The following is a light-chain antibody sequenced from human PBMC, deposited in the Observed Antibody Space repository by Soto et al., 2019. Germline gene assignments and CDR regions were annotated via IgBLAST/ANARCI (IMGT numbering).Light chain of an antibody. CDR3: QQNDNLPRT. V-gene: IGKV1-33*01. Sequence: DIQVTQSPSSLSVSVGDRVTITCQASQDISNYLNWYQQKVGKAPKLLIYDASNLETGVPSRFSGSGSGTDFTFTISSLQPEDIATYYCQQNDNLPRTFGQGTKLEIK. J-gene: IGKJ2*01. CDR2: DAS. CDR1: QDISNY.